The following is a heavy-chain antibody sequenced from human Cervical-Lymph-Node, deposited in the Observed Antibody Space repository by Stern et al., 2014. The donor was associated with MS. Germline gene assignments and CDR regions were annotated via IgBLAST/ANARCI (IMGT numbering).Heavy chain of an antibody. CDR1: GFTFNDYG. Sequence: QVQLVQSGGGVVQPGRSLRLSCAASGFTFNDYGMHWVRQAPGKWLEWVALISYDESHQYYADSVKGRFTISRGSSRNTLYLQMNSLRVEDTALYYCAKERAARTYYYSGMDVWGQGTTVTVSS. D-gene: IGHD2-15*01. V-gene: IGHV3-30*18. CDR3: AKERAARTYYYSGMDV. J-gene: IGHJ6*02. CDR2: ISYDESHQ.